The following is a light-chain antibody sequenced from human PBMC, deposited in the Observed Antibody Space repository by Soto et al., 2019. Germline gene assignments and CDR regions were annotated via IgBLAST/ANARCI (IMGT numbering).Light chain of an antibody. CDR1: QNVSSS. Sequence: EIVMTQSPATLSVSPGERATLSCRASQNVSSSLAWYQQKRGQAPRLLIYSASTRATGIPARFSGSGSGTDFTLTISSLQSEDFAVYYCQQYHNWPPGTFGQGTKVEIK. CDR2: SAS. CDR3: QQYHNWPPGT. V-gene: IGKV3-15*01. J-gene: IGKJ1*01.